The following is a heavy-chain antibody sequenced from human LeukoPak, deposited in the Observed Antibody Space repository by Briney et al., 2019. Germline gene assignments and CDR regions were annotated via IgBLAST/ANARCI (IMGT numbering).Heavy chain of an antibody. V-gene: IGHV4-34*01. CDR3: ARASPQAAAGRYYYYYYMDV. J-gene: IGHJ6*03. Sequence: PSETLSLTCAAYGGSFSGYYWSWIRQPPGKGLEWIGEINHSGSTNYNPSLKSRVTISVDTSKNQFSLKLSSVTAADTAVYYCARASPQAAAGRYYYYYYMDVWGKGTTVTVSS. CDR2: INHSGST. D-gene: IGHD6-13*01. CDR1: GGSFSGYY.